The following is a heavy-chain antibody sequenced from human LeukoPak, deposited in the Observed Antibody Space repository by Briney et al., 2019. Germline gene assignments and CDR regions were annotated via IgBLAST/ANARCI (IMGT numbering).Heavy chain of an antibody. V-gene: IGHV1-18*01. CDR1: GYTFTSYG. J-gene: IGHJ6*03. Sequence: ASVKVSCKASGYTFTSYGISWVPQAPGQGLEWMGWISTYNGNTNYAQKLQGRVTMTTDTSTSTAYMELRSLRSDDTAAYYCAREGGTLLWFGELGSYYYYMDGWGKGTTVTVSS. D-gene: IGHD3-10*01. CDR2: ISTYNGNT. CDR3: AREGGTLLWFGELGSYYYYMDG.